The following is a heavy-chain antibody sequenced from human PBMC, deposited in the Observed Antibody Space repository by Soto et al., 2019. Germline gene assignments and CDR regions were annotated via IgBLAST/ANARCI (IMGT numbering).Heavy chain of an antibody. Sequence: SETLSLTXTVSGGSISSYYWSWIRQPPGKGLEWIGYIYYSGSTNYNPSLKSRVTISVDTSKNQFSLKLSSVTAADTAVYYCARDGQTIFGRYGMDVWGQGTTVTVSS. J-gene: IGHJ6*02. D-gene: IGHD3-3*01. V-gene: IGHV4-59*01. CDR3: ARDGQTIFGRYGMDV. CDR2: IYYSGST. CDR1: GGSISSYY.